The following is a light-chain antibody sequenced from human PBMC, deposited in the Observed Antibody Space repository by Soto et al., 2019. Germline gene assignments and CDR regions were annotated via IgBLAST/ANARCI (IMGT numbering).Light chain of an antibody. J-gene: IGKJ1*01. Sequence: EIVMTQSPATLSVSPGERATLSCRASQSVNNNLAWYQQKPGQAPRLLISGASTRATGIPARFSGSVSGSDFTLTISSLQSEDFAIYYCQQYNNCLTFGQGTKVEIK. V-gene: IGKV3-15*01. CDR1: QSVNNN. CDR3: QQYNNCLT. CDR2: GAS.